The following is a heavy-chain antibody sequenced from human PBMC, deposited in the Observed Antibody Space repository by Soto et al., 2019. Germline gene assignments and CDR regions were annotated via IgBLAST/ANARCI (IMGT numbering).Heavy chain of an antibody. J-gene: IGHJ5*02. D-gene: IGHD3-22*01. Sequence: SETLSLTCTVSGGSISSGDFYWSWIRQPPGKGLELIGNIYYSGSTYYNPSLRSRAIISVDTSKNQFSLKLSSVTAADTAVYYCARGPITTNPRFDPWGQGTLVTVSS. CDR1: GGSISSGDFY. V-gene: IGHV4-30-4*01. CDR3: ARGPITTNPRFDP. CDR2: IYYSGST.